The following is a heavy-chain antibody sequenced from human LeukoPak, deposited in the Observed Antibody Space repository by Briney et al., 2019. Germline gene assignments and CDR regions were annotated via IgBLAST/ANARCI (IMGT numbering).Heavy chain of an antibody. J-gene: IGHJ4*02. CDR2: INCDGTNT. V-gene: IGHV3-20*04. CDR3: VKDLSSNWYSFDY. D-gene: IGHD6-13*01. CDR1: VGTTDDYG. Sequence: PGGSLRLSCAVSVGTTDDYGMRWVRQAPGEGLEWVSGINCDGTNTYYAEFVKGRFTLSRDSAEKSLYLHMNTLTDYATGFYYCVKDLSSNWYSFDYWGQGTLVTVSS.